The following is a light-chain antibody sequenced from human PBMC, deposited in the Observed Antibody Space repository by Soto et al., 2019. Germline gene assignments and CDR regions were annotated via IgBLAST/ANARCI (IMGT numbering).Light chain of an antibody. Sequence: DIQMTQSPSSLSASVGDRVTITCRASQSISSYLNWYQQKPGKAPKVLIYATSSLQSGVPSRFSGSASGTDFTLTISSLQPEDFATYYCQQSYSTPRTFGQGTKVEIK. CDR3: QQSYSTPRT. CDR2: ATS. J-gene: IGKJ1*01. V-gene: IGKV1-39*01. CDR1: QSISSY.